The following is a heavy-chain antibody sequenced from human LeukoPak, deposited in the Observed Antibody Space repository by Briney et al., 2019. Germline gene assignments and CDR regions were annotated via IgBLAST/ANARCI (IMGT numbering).Heavy chain of an antibody. V-gene: IGHV3-23*01. CDR1: GFTFSSYA. CDR2: ISGSGGST. CDR3: VKGRPEIVAVPTAMGYFDY. J-gene: IGHJ4*02. D-gene: IGHD2-2*01. Sequence: GGSLRLSCAASGFTFSSYAMSWVRQAPGKGLEWVSGISGSGGSTYYADSVKGRFTVSRDNSKNTLHLQMNSLRIGETATYFCVKGRPEIVAVPTAMGYFDYWGQGTLVTVSS.